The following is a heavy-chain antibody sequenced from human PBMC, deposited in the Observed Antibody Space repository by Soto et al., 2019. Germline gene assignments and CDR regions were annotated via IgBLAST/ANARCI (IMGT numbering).Heavy chain of an antibody. V-gene: IGHV3-21*02. CDR3: ARDSQNLQQGMDV. Sequence: EVQLLESGGGLVKPGGSRRLSSAASGFTFSTHTINWVIQAPGKRLEWVASISSISDYIEYADSVKRRCTISRDNAQNSRFLQMNSRRAEDTAVSFCARDSQNLQQGMDVWGPGTTVTVSS. CDR1: GFTFSTHT. CDR2: ISSISDYI. J-gene: IGHJ6*02.